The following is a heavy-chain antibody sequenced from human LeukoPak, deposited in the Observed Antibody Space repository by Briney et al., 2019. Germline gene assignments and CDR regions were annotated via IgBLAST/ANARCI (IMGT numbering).Heavy chain of an antibody. CDR1: GGSISSSSYY. D-gene: IGHD1-26*01. V-gene: IGHV4-39*07. CDR2: IYYSGST. CDR3: ARRSPRGARIYAFDI. J-gene: IGHJ3*02. Sequence: SETLSLTCTVSGGSISSSSYYWGWIRQPPGKGLEWIGSIYYSGSTYYNPSLKSRVTISVDTSKNQFSLKLSSVTAADTAVYYCARRSPRGARIYAFDIWGQGTMVTVSS.